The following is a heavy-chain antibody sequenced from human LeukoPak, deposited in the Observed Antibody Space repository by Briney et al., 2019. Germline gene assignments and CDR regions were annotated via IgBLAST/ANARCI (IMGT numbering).Heavy chain of an antibody. D-gene: IGHD4-11*01. CDR2: INHSGIS. J-gene: IGHJ6*03. V-gene: IGHV4-34*01. CDR3: ARRDYSNYANYYYYYMDV. Sequence: SETLSLTCAVYGGSFSGYYWSWIRQPPGKGLGWIGEINHSGISNYNPSLKSRVTISVDTSKNEFSLKVSSVTAADTAVYYCARRDYSNYANYYYYYMDVWGKGTTVTVSS. CDR1: GGSFSGYY.